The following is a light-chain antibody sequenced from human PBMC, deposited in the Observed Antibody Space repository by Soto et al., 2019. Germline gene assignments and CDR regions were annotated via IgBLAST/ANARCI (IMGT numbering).Light chain of an antibody. CDR1: SSNIGNNY. Sequence: QSALTQPPAVSAAPGQKVTISCSGSSSNIGNNYVSWYQHLPGTAPNLLIYDNNERPSGIPDRFSGSKSGTSATLGITGLQTGDEADYYCGTWDNSLSAVVFGGGTKLTVL. J-gene: IGLJ2*01. CDR3: GTWDNSLSAVV. CDR2: DNN. V-gene: IGLV1-51*01.